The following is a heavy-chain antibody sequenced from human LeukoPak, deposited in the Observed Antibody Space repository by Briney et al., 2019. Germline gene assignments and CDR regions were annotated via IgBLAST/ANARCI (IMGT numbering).Heavy chain of an antibody. CDR1: GYTFTGYY. CDR2: INPNSGGT. V-gene: IGHV1-2*06. Sequence: GASVKVSCKASGYTFTGYYMHWVRQAPGQGLEWMGRINPNSGGTNYAQKFQGRVTMTRDTSISTAYMELSRLRSDDTAVYYCARDNCTNGVCYLSDYWGQGTLVTVSS. J-gene: IGHJ4*02. CDR3: ARDNCTNGVCYLSDY. D-gene: IGHD2-8*01.